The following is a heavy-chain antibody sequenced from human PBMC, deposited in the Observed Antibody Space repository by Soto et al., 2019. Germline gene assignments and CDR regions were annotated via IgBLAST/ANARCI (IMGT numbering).Heavy chain of an antibody. CDR1: GYTFTSFG. CDR2: ITVYNGNT. Sequence: QVQLVQSEGEMKKPGASVKVSCKASGYTFTSFGIGWVRQAPGQGLEYMGWITVYNGNTNFAQKFQGRVTMTADTSTSTVYLELTNLISDDTAVYYCARFLQLLPLDYWGQGNLVTVSS. J-gene: IGHJ4*02. CDR3: ARFLQLLPLDY. V-gene: IGHV1-18*04. D-gene: IGHD5-18*01.